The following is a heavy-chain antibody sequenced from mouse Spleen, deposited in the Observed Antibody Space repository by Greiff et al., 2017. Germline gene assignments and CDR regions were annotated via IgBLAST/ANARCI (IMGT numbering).Heavy chain of an antibody. CDR2: ISSGSSTI. Sequence: EVKVVESGGGLVQPGGSLKLSCAASGFTFSDYGMHWVRQAPEKGLEWVAYISSGSSTIYYADTVKGRFTISRDNAKNTLFLQMTSLRSEDTAMYYCARASYYTKGGLAYWGQGTLVTVSA. CDR3: ARASYYTKGGLAY. CDR1: GFTFSDYG. D-gene: IGHD2-12*01. V-gene: IGHV5-17*01. J-gene: IGHJ3*01.